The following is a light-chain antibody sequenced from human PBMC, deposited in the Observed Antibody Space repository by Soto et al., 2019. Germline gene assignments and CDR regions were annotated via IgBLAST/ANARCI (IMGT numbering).Light chain of an antibody. J-gene: IGKJ1*01. CDR2: KIS. Sequence: DVVMTQSPLSLPVTLGQPASISCRSSQSLIHSDGNTYLNRFQQRPGQSPRRLIYKISDRDSGVPDRFSGSGSGTDFTLKISRVEAEDVGVYYCMQGTHWPWMFGQGTEVEIK. V-gene: IGKV2-30*02. CDR1: QSLIHSDGNTY. CDR3: MQGTHWPWM.